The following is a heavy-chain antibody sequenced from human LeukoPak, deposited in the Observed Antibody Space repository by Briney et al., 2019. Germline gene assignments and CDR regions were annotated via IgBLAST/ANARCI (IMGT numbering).Heavy chain of an antibody. Sequence: ASVKVSCKASGYTFTSYAFRWVRQAPGQGLEWMGWISAYNSNTNYAQKFQGRVTMTTDTSTSTAYMELRSLRSDDTAVYYCAREGAYCSSTSCHIQNWFDPWGQGTLVTVSS. CDR2: ISAYNSNT. V-gene: IGHV1-18*01. CDR3: AREGAYCSSTSCHIQNWFDP. J-gene: IGHJ5*02. CDR1: GYTFTSYA. D-gene: IGHD2-2*01.